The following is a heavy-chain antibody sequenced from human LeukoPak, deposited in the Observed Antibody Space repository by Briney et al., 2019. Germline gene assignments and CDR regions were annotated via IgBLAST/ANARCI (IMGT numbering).Heavy chain of an antibody. CDR3: ARDLGGEKGKFDY. J-gene: IGHJ4*02. D-gene: IGHD7-27*01. CDR1: GFAFSSYG. Sequence: GGSLRLSCAASGFAFSSYGMHWVRQAPGKGLEWVAVIWYDGSNKYYADSVKGRFTISRDNSKNTLYLQMNSLRAEDTAVYYCARDLGGEKGKFDYWGQGTLVTVFS. V-gene: IGHV3-33*01. CDR2: IWYDGSNK.